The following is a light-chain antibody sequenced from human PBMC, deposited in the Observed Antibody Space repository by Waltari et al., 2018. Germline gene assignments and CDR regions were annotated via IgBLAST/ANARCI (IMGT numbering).Light chain of an antibody. CDR2: KNT. V-gene: IGLV3-25*03. CDR1: ALPKQY. Sequence: SYELTQPPSVSVSPGQTAAITCSGDALPKQYAYWYQQKPGQAPVLLIDKNTDRPSGITERFSGSTSGTTVTLTISGVQAEDEADYYCQSTDRSDRWVFGGGTKLTVL. J-gene: IGLJ3*02. CDR3: QSTDRSDRWV.